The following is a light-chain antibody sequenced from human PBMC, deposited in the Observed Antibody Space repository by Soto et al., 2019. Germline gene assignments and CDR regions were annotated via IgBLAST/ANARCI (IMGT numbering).Light chain of an antibody. V-gene: IGKV3-15*01. CDR3: KQYNNWYS. CDR1: QSVRND. CDR2: GAS. J-gene: IGKJ2*03. Sequence: EIVMTQSPATLSVSPGERATISCRASQSVRNDLAWYQQKPGEAPRVLVYGASTTAAGVPGRFSGSGSGTEFTLTITSLQSEDSAVYYCKQYNNWYSFGRGTRLEIK.